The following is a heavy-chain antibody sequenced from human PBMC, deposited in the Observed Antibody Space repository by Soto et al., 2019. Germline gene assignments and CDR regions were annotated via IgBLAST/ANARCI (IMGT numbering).Heavy chain of an antibody. Sequence: QITLKESGPPLVKPTQTLTLTCTFSGFSLSTSGVGVGWIRQPPGKALEWLALIYWDDDKRYSPSLKSRLTITKDTSKNQVVLTMTNMDPVDTAIYYCAHTNIGYYGMDVWGQGTTVTVSS. CDR1: GFSLSTSGVG. V-gene: IGHV2-5*02. CDR3: AHTNIGYYGMDV. J-gene: IGHJ6*02. CDR2: IYWDDDK. D-gene: IGHD1-1*01.